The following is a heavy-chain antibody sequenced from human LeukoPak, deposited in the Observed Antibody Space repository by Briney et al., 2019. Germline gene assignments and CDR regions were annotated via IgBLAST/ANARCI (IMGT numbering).Heavy chain of an antibody. D-gene: IGHD1-26*01. CDR3: TRDGSGMHYGMDV. Sequence: GGSLRVSCTASGFTFGDNIMSCVRQAPGKGLEWVGVIRGKAYGGTTEYAASVKGRFTISRDDSKSIAYLQVNSLKTEDTAVYYCTRDGSGMHYGMDVWGQGTTVTVSS. J-gene: IGHJ6*02. CDR2: IRGKAYGGTT. CDR1: GFTFGDNI. V-gene: IGHV3-49*04.